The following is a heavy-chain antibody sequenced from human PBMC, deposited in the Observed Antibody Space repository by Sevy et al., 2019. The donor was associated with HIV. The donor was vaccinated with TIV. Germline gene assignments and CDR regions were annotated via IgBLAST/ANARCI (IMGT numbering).Heavy chain of an antibody. J-gene: IGHJ5*02. Sequence: GGSLRLSCAASGFTFSSYAMHWVRHAPGKGLEWVAVISYDGSNKYYADSVKGRFTISRDNSKNTLYLQMNSLRAEDTAVYYCARDLEYYYDSSGYSTAFDPWGQGTLVTVSS. CDR1: GFTFSSYA. V-gene: IGHV3-30-3*01. D-gene: IGHD3-22*01. CDR2: ISYDGSNK. CDR3: ARDLEYYYDSSGYSTAFDP.